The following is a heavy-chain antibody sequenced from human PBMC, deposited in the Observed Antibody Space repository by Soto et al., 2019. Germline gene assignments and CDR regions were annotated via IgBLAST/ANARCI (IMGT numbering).Heavy chain of an antibody. V-gene: IGHV2-5*02. Sequence: QITLKESGPTLVKPTQTLTLSCTVSGFSLTADGVAVGWIRQPPGKALEWLALIYWDDDRRYSPSLAARLTINNDPSRHQVVLTMTNTDPVDSATYFCAQRKQHGYRPFDYWGRGTLVTVPS. CDR3: AQRKQHGYRPFDY. J-gene: IGHJ4*02. CDR1: GFSLTADGVA. CDR2: IYWDDDR. D-gene: IGHD5-12*01.